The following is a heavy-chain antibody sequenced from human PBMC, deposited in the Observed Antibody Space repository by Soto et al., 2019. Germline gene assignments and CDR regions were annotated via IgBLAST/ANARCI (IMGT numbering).Heavy chain of an antibody. D-gene: IGHD2-2*01. Sequence: GASVKVSCKASGYTFTVYYMHWVRQAPGQGLEWMGWINPYNGDTNYAQKLQGRVTMTRDTSTSTAYMELRSPRSDDTAVYYCARASRSSSTSFYWGQGTLVTVSS. CDR1: GYTFTVYY. J-gene: IGHJ4*02. CDR3: ARASRSSSTSFY. V-gene: IGHV1-2*02. CDR2: INPYNGDT.